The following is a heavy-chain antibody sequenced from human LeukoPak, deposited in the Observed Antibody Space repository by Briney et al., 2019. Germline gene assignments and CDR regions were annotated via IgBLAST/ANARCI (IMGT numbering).Heavy chain of an antibody. V-gene: IGHV3-23*01. CDR1: GFTFSSYA. D-gene: IGHD3-22*01. J-gene: IGHJ1*01. CDR2: IGAGGTFT. Sequence: GGSLRLSCTASGFTFSSYAMNWVRQAPGKGLEWVSGIGAGGTFTYYADSVKGRFTIFRDNSRNTLYLQMNSLRAEDTAVYYCANAVYSSGYPFVRWGQGTLVTVSS. CDR3: ANAVYSSGYPFVR.